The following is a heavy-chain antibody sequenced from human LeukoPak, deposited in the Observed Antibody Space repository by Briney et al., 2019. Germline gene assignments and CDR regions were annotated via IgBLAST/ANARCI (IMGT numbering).Heavy chain of an antibody. D-gene: IGHD3-16*01. CDR3: ARAFS. CDR1: GFTFSSQW. J-gene: IGHJ5*02. V-gene: IGHV3-7*01. Sequence: GGSLRLSCAASGFTFSSQWMSWVRQAPGKGLEWVANIKEDGSEKSYVGSVKGRFTISRDNAKNSLYPQMNSLRAEDTAVYYCARAFSWGQGTLVTVSS. CDR2: IKEDGSEK.